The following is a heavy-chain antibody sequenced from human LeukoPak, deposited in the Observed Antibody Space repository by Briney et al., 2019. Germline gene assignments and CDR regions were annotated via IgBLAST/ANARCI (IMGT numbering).Heavy chain of an antibody. V-gene: IGHV3-30*09. CDR2: ISKDGSNK. D-gene: IGHD1-7*01. CDR1: GFTFSSYA. CDR3: ASPQRGRDNWNYY. J-gene: IGHJ4*02. Sequence: GGSLRLSCVASGFTFSSYAMHWVRQAPGKGLEWVAVISKDGSNKYYADSVKGRFAISRDNSKNTLYLQMNSLRADDTALYYCASPQRGRDNWNYYWGQGTLVTVSS.